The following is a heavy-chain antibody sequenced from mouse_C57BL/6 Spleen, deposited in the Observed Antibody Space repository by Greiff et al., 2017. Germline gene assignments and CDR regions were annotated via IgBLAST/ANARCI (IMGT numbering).Heavy chain of an antibody. CDR2: IYTGSGST. J-gene: IGHJ2*01. CDR3: ATNWDRRYFDY. D-gene: IGHD4-1*01. CDR1: GYTFTSYW. V-gene: IGHV1-55*01. Sequence: QVQLQQPGAELVKPGASVKMSCKASGYTFTSYWITWVKQRPGQGLEWIGDIYTGSGSTNYTEKFQSKATLTVDTSSSTSYMQLSSLTSEDSAVYYCATNWDRRYFDYGGQGTTLTVSA.